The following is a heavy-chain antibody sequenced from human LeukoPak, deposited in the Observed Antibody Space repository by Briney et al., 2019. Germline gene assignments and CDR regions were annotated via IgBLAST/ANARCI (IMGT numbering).Heavy chain of an antibody. Sequence: SETLSLTCAVYGGSFSGYYWSWIRQPPGKGLGWIGEINHSGSTNYNPSLKSRVTISVDTSKNQFSLKLSSVTAADTAVYYCARRPLGPPYGTHYFDYWGQGTLVTVSS. D-gene: IGHD3-16*01. CDR2: INHSGST. J-gene: IGHJ4*02. V-gene: IGHV4-34*01. CDR3: ARRPLGPPYGTHYFDY. CDR1: GGSFSGYY.